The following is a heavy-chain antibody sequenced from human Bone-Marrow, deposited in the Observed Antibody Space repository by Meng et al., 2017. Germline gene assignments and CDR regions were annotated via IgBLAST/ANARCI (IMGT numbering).Heavy chain of an antibody. CDR1: GSTFSSYE. J-gene: IGHJ4*02. D-gene: IGHD6-19*01. Sequence: GGSLRLSCAASGSTFSSYEMNWVRQAPGKGLEWVSYISSSGSTIYYADSVKGRFTISRDNAKNSLYLQMNSLRAEDTAVYYCARDLTLYSSGWYAFFDYWGQGTLVTVSS. CDR3: ARDLTLYSSGWYAFFDY. CDR2: ISSSGSTI. V-gene: IGHV3-48*03.